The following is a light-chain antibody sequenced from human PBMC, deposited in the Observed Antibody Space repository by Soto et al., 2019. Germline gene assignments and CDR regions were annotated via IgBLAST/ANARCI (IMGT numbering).Light chain of an antibody. Sequence: DIQMTQSPSTLSESVGDRVTITCRASQSISSWLAWYQQKPGKAPKLLIYKASSLESGVPSRFSGSGSGTEFTLTISSLQPDDFATYYCQQYNSGGTFGQGTKVDIK. J-gene: IGKJ1*01. CDR2: KAS. V-gene: IGKV1-5*03. CDR3: QQYNSGGT. CDR1: QSISSW.